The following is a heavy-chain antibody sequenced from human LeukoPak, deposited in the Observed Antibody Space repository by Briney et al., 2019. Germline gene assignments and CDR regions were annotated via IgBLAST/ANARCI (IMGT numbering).Heavy chain of an antibody. Sequence: SVKVSCKASGGTFSGYAIGWVRQAPGQGLEWMGGIIPIFGTANYAQKFQGRVTITADESTSTAYMELSSLRSEDTAVYYCAREGGRITMIVGMRAFDIWGQGTMVTVSS. J-gene: IGHJ3*02. D-gene: IGHD3-22*01. CDR1: GGTFSGYA. CDR2: IIPIFGTA. CDR3: AREGGRITMIVGMRAFDI. V-gene: IGHV1-69*13.